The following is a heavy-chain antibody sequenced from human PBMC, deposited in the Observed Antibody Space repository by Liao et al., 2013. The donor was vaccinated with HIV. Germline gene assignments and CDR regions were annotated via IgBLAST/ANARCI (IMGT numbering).Heavy chain of an antibody. CDR2: IYTSGST. V-gene: IGHV4-61*02. J-gene: IGHJ5*02. Sequence: QVQLQESGPGLVKPSQTLSLTCTVSGGSISSGSYYWSWIRQPAGKGLEWIGRIYTSGSTNYNPSLKSRVTISVDTSKNQFSLKLSSVTAADTAVYYCASVYQKRGWGSSWFDPGAREPWSPSPQ. D-gene: IGHD2-2*01. CDR3: ASVYQKRGWGSSWFDP. CDR1: GGSISSGSYY.